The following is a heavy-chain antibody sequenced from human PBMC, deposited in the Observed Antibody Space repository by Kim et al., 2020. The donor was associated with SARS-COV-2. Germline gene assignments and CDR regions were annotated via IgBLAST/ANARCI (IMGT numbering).Heavy chain of an antibody. CDR1: GGSFSGYY. CDR2: INHSGST. D-gene: IGHD3-10*01. Sequence: SETLSLTCAVYGGSFSGYYWSWIRHPPGKGLEWIGEINHSGSTNYNPSLKSRVTISVDTSKNQFSLKLSSVTAADTAVYYCARGVEDAGIDYWGQGTLVTVSS. V-gene: IGHV4-34*01. CDR3: ARGVEDAGIDY. J-gene: IGHJ4*02.